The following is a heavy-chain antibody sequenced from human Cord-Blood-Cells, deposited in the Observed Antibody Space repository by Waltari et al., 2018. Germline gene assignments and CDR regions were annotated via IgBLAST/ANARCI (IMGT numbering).Heavy chain of an antibody. CDR2: ISGSGGST. CDR1: GFTFSSYA. J-gene: IGHJ4*02. V-gene: IGHV3-23*01. CDR3: AKDALIIAAAGPYFDY. D-gene: IGHD6-13*01. Sequence: EVQLLESGGGLVQPGGSLRLSCAASGFTFSSYAMSWVRQAPGKGLECVSAISGSGGSTYYADSVKGRFTISRDNSKNTLYLQMNSLRAEDTAVYYCAKDALIIAAAGPYFDYWGQGTLVTVSS.